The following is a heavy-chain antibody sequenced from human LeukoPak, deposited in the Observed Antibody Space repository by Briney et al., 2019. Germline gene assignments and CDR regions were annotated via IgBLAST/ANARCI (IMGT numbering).Heavy chain of an antibody. Sequence: SETLSLTCTVSGGSISGYYWTWIRQPPGKGLEWIGYIYSSGSTNYNLSLKSRVTISVDTSKNQFSLRLSSVTAADTAVYYCARHRYTSSSSYFDFWGQGTLVTVSS. CDR2: IYSSGST. J-gene: IGHJ4*02. CDR1: GGSISGYY. V-gene: IGHV4-59*08. CDR3: ARHRYTSSSSYFDF. D-gene: IGHD6-6*01.